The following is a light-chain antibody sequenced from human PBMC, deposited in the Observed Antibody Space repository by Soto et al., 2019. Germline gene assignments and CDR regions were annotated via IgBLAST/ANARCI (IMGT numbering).Light chain of an antibody. CDR3: GSYTSSLTYV. J-gene: IGLJ1*01. CDR2: DVS. Sequence: QSALTQPASVSGSPGQSITISCTGTSTDVGAYNYVSWYQQHPGKAPKLMIYDVSNRPSGVSNRFSASKSGKTASLIISGLQDEDEDDYYCGSYTSSLTYVFGTGTKLTVL. V-gene: IGLV2-14*03. CDR1: STDVGAYNY.